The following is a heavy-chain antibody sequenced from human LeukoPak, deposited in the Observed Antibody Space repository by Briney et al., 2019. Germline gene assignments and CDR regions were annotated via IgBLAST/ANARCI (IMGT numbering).Heavy chain of an antibody. V-gene: IGHV4-4*07. CDR3: ARAYSSGWTYFDY. CDR2: IYSSGGN. J-gene: IGHJ4*02. Sequence: SETLSLTCTVSGGSISSYYWSWIRQPAGKGLEWIGRIYSSGGNNYNPSLKSRVTLSVDTSKKQFSLNLSSVTAADTAVYYCARAYSSGWTYFDYWGQGTLVTVSS. CDR1: GGSISSYY. D-gene: IGHD6-19*01.